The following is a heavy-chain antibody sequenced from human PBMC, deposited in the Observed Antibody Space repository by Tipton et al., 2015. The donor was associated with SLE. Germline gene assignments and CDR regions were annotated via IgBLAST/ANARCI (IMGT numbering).Heavy chain of an antibody. CDR3: ARDGPDTSGYYLDY. Sequence: TLSLTCTVSGDSISNNYWSWIRQLPGKGLEWIGYIYNTGNTYYNPSLKSRVTMSVDTSTNQFSLRVTSVTAADTAVYYCARDGPDTSGYYLDYWGQGILVTVSS. V-gene: IGHV4-31*03. CDR2: IYNTGNT. D-gene: IGHD3-22*01. CDR1: GDSISNNY. J-gene: IGHJ4*02.